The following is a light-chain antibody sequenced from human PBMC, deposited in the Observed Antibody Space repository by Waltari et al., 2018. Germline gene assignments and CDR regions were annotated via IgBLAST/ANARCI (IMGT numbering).Light chain of an antibody. Sequence: DIVMTQSPDSLAVSLGERATINCKSSQSVLYSSNNKNYLAWYQQKPGQPPKLLIYWASTRESGVPDRFSGSGSATDFTLTISSLQAEDVAIYYCQQYYNTPLTFGQGTKLEIK. CDR2: WAS. CDR1: QSVLYSSNNKNY. J-gene: IGKJ2*01. CDR3: QQYYNTPLT. V-gene: IGKV4-1*01.